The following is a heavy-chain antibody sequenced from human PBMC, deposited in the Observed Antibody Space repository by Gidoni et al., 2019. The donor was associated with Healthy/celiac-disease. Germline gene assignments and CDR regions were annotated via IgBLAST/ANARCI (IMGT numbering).Heavy chain of an antibody. CDR2: ISGSGGST. CDR3: AKSLTYYYDSRSYFDY. V-gene: IGHV3-23*01. Sequence: EVQLLESGGGLVQPGGALRLSCAASGCTFSSYAMSWVRQAPGKGLEWVSAISGSGGSTYYADSVKGRFTISRDNSKNTLYLQMNSLRAEDTAVYYCAKSLTYYYDSRSYFDYWGQGTLVTVSS. J-gene: IGHJ4*02. D-gene: IGHD3-22*01. CDR1: GCTFSSYA.